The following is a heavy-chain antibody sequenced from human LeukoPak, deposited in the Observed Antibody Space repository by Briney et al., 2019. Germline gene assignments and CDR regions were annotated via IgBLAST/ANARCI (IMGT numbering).Heavy chain of an antibody. D-gene: IGHD2-8*02. Sequence: SETLSLTCTVSGGSISPYYWSWIRQPPGKGLEWIGYIYYSGSTNYNPSLKSRVTISVDTSKNQFSLKLSSVTAADTAVYYCARGVVSSVYHWFDPWGQGTLVTVSS. J-gene: IGHJ5*02. CDR3: ARGVVSSVYHWFDP. CDR1: GGSISPYY. CDR2: IYYSGST. V-gene: IGHV4-59*12.